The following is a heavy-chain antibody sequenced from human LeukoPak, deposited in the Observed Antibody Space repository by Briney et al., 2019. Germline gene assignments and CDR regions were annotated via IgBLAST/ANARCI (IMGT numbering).Heavy chain of an antibody. Sequence: GGSLRLSCAASGFDFSINAMHWVRQAPGKGLEWVSLISYDGSTKYYADSVKGRLTISSDNSKITLHLQMNSLRPEDAPVYYCARVAAAYYTFSSHGMDVWGQGTTVTVSS. J-gene: IGHJ6*02. D-gene: IGHD2/OR15-2a*01. CDR1: GFDFSINA. CDR3: ARVAAAYYTFSSHGMDV. V-gene: IGHV3-30-3*01. CDR2: ISYDGSTK.